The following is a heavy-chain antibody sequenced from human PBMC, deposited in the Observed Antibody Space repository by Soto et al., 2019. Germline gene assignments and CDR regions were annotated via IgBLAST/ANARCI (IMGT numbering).Heavy chain of an antibody. CDR1: GGTFSSYT. CDR2: IIPIFGVT. CDR3: VRDWESTTQTWGFGDS. J-gene: IGHJ4*02. V-gene: IGHV1-69*04. Sequence: QVQVVQSGAEVKKPGSSVKVSCKASGGTFSSYTITWVRQAPGQGLEWLGRIIPIFGVTNYAQKFQDRLTMSADRPTTTAYMELSSPTSADTAVYYCVRDWESTTQTWGFGDSWGQGTLVTVSS. D-gene: IGHD3-10*01.